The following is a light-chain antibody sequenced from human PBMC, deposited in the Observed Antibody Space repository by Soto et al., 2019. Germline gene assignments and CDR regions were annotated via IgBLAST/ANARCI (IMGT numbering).Light chain of an antibody. J-gene: IGLJ1*01. CDR1: SSNVGSYKL. V-gene: IGLV2-23*02. CDR2: EVN. CDR3: CSSGGSPTYV. Sequence: QSALTQPASVSGSPGQSITISCTGTSSNVGSYKLVSWYQQHPGKAPKLMIFEVNKRSSGVSNRFSGSKSGNTASLTISGREVEDEADYYCCSSGGSPTYVVGTGTKLTVL.